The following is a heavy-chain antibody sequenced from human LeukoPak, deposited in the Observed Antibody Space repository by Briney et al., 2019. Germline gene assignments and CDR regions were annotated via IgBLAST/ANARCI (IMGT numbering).Heavy chain of an antibody. CDR1: GYSFPTYW. Sequence: GESLKISRKGSGYSFPTYWIAWVRQMPGKGLEWMGIIYPGDSDTRYSPSFQGQVTISADKSISTAYLQWSSLKASDTAMYYCARLDCSTTSCYTGMGWFDPWGQGTLVTVSS. J-gene: IGHJ5*02. D-gene: IGHD2-2*02. CDR2: IYPGDSDT. V-gene: IGHV5-51*01. CDR3: ARLDCSTTSCYTGMGWFDP.